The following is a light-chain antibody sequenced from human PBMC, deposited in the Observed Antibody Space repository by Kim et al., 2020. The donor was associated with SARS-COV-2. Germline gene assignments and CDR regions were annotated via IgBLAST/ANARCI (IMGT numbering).Light chain of an antibody. CDR1: KLGDKY. Sequence: VSPGQTASITCSGDKLGDKYACWYQQKPGQSPVLVIYQDSKRPSGIPERFSGSNSGNTATLTISGTQAMDEADYYCQAWDSSTYYVFGTGTKV. J-gene: IGLJ1*01. CDR2: QDS. CDR3: QAWDSSTYYV. V-gene: IGLV3-1*01.